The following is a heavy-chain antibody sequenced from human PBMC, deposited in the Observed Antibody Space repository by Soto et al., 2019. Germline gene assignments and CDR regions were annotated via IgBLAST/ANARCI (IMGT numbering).Heavy chain of an antibody. Sequence: GGSLRLSCAASGFNFGPFWMHWVRQAPGKGLVWVSHINGDGTTIVYADSVKGRFTISRDNAKSTLFLQMDSLRVEDTAVYYCARDRGYPDSFDIWGQGTMVTVSS. CDR1: GFNFGPFW. CDR3: ARDRGYPDSFDI. J-gene: IGHJ3*02. CDR2: INGDGTTI. D-gene: IGHD3-10*01. V-gene: IGHV3-74*01.